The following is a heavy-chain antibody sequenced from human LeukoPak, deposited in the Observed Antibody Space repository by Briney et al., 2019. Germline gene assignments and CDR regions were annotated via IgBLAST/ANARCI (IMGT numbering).Heavy chain of an antibody. V-gene: IGHV3-15*01. CDR1: GFTFGDYA. CDR2: IKSKRDGGTT. CDR3: TTDGGIGPSPIFDY. Sequence: GGSLRLSCTASGFTFGDYAMSWVRQAPGKGLEWIGRIKSKRDGGTTDYAAPVQGRFAMSRDDLQNTVYLQMNSLKTADTAVYYCTTDGGIGPSPIFDYWGQGTLLTVSS. J-gene: IGHJ4*02. D-gene: IGHD6-13*01.